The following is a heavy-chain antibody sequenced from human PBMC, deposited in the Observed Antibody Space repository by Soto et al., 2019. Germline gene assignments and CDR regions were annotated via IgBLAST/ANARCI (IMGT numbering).Heavy chain of an antibody. CDR2: IHHSGDD. J-gene: IGHJ4*02. Sequence: PSETLSLTCAVSGASISSDSWWSWVRQPPGKGLEWIAEIHHSGDDNYTPSLQSRAIISLDKSRNQFSLKLMSVTAADTAVYYCAELKFGKFGTYWGQGIQVTVSS. D-gene: IGHD3-10*01. V-gene: IGHV4-4*02. CDR1: GASISSDSW. CDR3: AELKFGKFGTY.